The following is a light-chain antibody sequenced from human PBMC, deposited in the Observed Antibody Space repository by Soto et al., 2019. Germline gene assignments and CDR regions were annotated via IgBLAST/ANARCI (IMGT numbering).Light chain of an antibody. CDR3: SSFASSNTWV. CDR2: EVT. Sequence: QSALTQPPSASGSPGQSVTISCTGTSSDVGAYNYVSWYQQHAGKASKLVIYEVTKRPSGVPDRFSGSKSVNTASLTVSGLQAEDEADYYCSSFASSNTWVFGGGTQLTVL. J-gene: IGLJ3*02. CDR1: SSDVGAYNY. V-gene: IGLV2-8*01.